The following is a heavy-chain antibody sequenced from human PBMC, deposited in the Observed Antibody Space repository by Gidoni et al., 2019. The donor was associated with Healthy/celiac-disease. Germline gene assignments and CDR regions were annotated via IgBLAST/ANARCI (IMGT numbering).Heavy chain of an antibody. Sequence: EVQLVQSGAEVKKPGESLKISCKGSGYSFTSSWIGWVREMPGKGLEWMGIIYPGDSDTRYSPSFQGQVTISADKSISTAYLQWSSLKASDTAMYYCARQGRRSRITIFGVVTGGMDVWGQGTTVTVSS. CDR2: IYPGDSDT. CDR1: GYSFTSSW. J-gene: IGHJ6*02. V-gene: IGHV5-51*01. D-gene: IGHD3-3*01. CDR3: ARQGRRSRITIFGVVTGGMDV.